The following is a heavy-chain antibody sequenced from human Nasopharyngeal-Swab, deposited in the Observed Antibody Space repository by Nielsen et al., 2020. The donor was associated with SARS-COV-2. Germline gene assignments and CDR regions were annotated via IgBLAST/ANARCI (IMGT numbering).Heavy chain of an antibody. CDR2: ISSSSSYI. V-gene: IGHV3-21*04. D-gene: IGHD3-22*01. CDR3: AKDPFTMIVGGDY. J-gene: IGHJ4*02. Sequence: GGSLRLSCAPSGFTFSSYSMNWVRQAPGKGLEWVSSISSSSSYISYADSVKGRFTISRDNSKNTLYLQMNSLRAEDTAVYYCAKDPFTMIVGGDYWGQGTLVTVSS. CDR1: GFTFSSYS.